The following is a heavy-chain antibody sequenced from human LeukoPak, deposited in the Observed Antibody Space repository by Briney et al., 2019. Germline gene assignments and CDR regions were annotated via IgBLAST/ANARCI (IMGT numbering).Heavy chain of an antibody. CDR1: GGSFSGYY. J-gene: IGHJ4*02. Sequence: SETLSLTCAVYGGSFSGYYWSWIRQPPGKGLEWIGEINHSGSTNYNPSLKSRVTISVDTSKNQFSLKLSSVTAADTAVYYCARGYSYGFYYDYWGQGTLVTVS. CDR2: INHSGST. V-gene: IGHV4-34*01. D-gene: IGHD5-18*01. CDR3: ARGYSYGFYYDY.